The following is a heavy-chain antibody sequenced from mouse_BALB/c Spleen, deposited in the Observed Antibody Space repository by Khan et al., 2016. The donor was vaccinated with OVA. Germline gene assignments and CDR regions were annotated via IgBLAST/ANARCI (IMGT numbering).Heavy chain of an antibody. CDR1: GCSLTNYG. V-gene: IGHV2-4-1*01. CDR2: IWSGGST. CDR3: ATSLLLARDY. D-gene: IGHD1-2*01. Sequence: QVQLKQSGPGLVEPSQSLSINCTVSGCSLTNYGVHWVRQSPGKGLEWLGMIWSGGSTDYNAAFISRLSIRKDNSKSQVFFKMNSLQADDTAIYYCATSLLLARDYWGQGTSVTVSS. J-gene: IGHJ4*01.